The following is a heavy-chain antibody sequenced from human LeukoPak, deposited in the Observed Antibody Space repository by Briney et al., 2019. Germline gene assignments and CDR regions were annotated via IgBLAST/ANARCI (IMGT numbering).Heavy chain of an antibody. J-gene: IGHJ4*02. Sequence: GGSLRLSCAASGFTFSSYEMNWVRQAPGKGLEWVSYISSSGSTMYYADSVKGRFTISRDNAKNSLYLQMNSLRAEDTAVYYCARDVYYGSGSPRLDYWGQGTLVTVSS. CDR2: ISSSGSTM. D-gene: IGHD3-10*01. CDR3: ARDVYYGSGSPRLDY. V-gene: IGHV3-48*03. CDR1: GFTFSSYE.